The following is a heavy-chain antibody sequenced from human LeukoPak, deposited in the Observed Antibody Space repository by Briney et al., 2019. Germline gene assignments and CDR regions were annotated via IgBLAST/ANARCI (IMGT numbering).Heavy chain of an antibody. CDR2: ISAYNGNT. CDR3: ARVQRRGPWLLRYFGWSGEADY. D-gene: IGHD3-9*01. V-gene: IGHV1-18*01. Sequence: ASVKVSCKASRDTFTIYGISWGRQAPGQGLEWMGWISAYNGNTNYAQKLQGRVTMTTDTSTSTAYMELRSMRSDDTAVYYCARVQRRGPWLLRYFGWSGEADYWGQGTLVTVSS. CDR1: RDTFTIYG. J-gene: IGHJ4*02.